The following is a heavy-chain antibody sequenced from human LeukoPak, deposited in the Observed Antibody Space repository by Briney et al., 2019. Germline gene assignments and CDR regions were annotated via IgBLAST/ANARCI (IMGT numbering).Heavy chain of an antibody. CDR1: GFTFNINT. J-gene: IGHJ4*02. CDR3: AILGSTMSNY. Sequence: GSLRLSCAASGFTFNINTMNWVRQAPGEGLEWVSTISASGGTTYYADSVKGRFTISRDNSRNTLFLQMNSLRAEDTAVYFCAILGSTMSNYWGQGTLVTVSP. CDR2: ISASGGTT. V-gene: IGHV3-23*01. D-gene: IGHD5/OR15-5a*01.